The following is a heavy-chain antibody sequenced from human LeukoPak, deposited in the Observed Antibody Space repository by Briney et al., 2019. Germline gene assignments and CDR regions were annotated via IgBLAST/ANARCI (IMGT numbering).Heavy chain of an antibody. D-gene: IGHD6-19*01. J-gene: IGHJ4*02. CDR2: IYPGDSDT. CDR1: GYSSTSYW. CDR3: ARSRAVAGIGGGYFDY. V-gene: IGHV5-51*01. Sequence: GESLKISCKGSGYSSTSYWIGWVRQMPRKGLEWMGIIYPGDSDTRYSPSFQGQVTISADKSITTAYLQWSSLKASDTAMYYCARSRAVAGIGGGYFDYWGQGTLVTVSS.